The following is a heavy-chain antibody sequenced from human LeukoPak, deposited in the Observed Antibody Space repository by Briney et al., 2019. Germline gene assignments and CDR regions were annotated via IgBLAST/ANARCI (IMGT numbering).Heavy chain of an antibody. Sequence: GASVKVSCKASGYTFTGYYMHWVRQAPGQGLEWMGWINPSSGGTNYAQKFQGRVTMTRDTSISTAYMELSRLGSDDTAVYYCARTGYYYYGMDVWGQGTTVTVSS. J-gene: IGHJ6*02. CDR3: ARTGYYYYGMDV. CDR1: GYTFTGYY. D-gene: IGHD3-9*01. CDR2: INPSSGGT. V-gene: IGHV1-2*02.